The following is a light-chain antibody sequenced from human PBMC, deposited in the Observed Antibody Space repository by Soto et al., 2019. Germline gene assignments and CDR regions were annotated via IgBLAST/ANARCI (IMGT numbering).Light chain of an antibody. CDR2: AAS. Sequence: DIQMTQSPSSLSASVGDRVTITCRASQGISNYLAWYQQKPGKVPKLLIYAASTLQSGVPSRFSGSGSGTDVTITISSLQPEDVATYNCQKYNRAPWTFGQGTQVEIK. J-gene: IGKJ1*01. CDR1: QGISNY. V-gene: IGKV1-27*01. CDR3: QKYNRAPWT.